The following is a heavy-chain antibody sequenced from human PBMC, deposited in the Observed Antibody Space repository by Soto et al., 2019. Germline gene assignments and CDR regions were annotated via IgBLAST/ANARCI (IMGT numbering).Heavy chain of an antibody. CDR1: GGSFSGYY. Sequence: SETLSLTCAVYGGSFSGYYWSWIRQPPGKGLEWIGEINHSGSTNYNPSLKSRVTISVDTSKNQFSLKLSSVTAADTAVYYCARVNRVRYYGMDVWGQGTTVNVSS. CDR3: ARVNRVRYYGMDV. J-gene: IGHJ6*01. CDR2: INHSGST. V-gene: IGHV4-34*01.